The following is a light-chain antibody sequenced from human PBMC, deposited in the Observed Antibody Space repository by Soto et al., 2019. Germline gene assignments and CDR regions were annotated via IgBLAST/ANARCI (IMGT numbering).Light chain of an antibody. Sequence: QSALTQPASVSGSPGQSITISCTGTSSDVGAYNYVSWYQQRPGKAPQLMIYEVNNRPSGVSHRFSGSKSGNTASLTISGLQAEDESDYYCSSYTTSSTLVFGTGTKGTV. CDR3: SSYTTSSTLV. CDR2: EVN. J-gene: IGLJ1*01. CDR1: SSDVGAYNY. V-gene: IGLV2-14*01.